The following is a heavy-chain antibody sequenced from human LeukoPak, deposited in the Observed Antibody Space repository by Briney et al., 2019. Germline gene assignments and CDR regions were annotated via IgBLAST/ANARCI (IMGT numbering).Heavy chain of an antibody. CDR2: ISAYNGNT. CDR1: GYTFTSYG. Sequence: ASVKVSCKASGYTFTSYGITWVRQAPGQGLEWMGWISAYNGNTNYAQKLQGRVTMTTDTSTSTAYMELRSLRSDDTAVYYCARGGGAAADCSYYFMDVWGKGTTVTVSS. V-gene: IGHV1-18*01. D-gene: IGHD6-13*01. J-gene: IGHJ6*03. CDR3: ARGGGAAADCSYYFMDV.